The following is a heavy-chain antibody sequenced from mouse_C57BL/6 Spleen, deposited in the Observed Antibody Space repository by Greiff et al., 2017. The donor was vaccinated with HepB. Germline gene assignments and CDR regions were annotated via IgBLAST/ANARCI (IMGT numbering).Heavy chain of an antibody. V-gene: IGHV1-47*01. CDR2: FHPYNDDT. Sequence: VKLMESGAELVKPGASVKMSCKASGYTFTTYPIEWMKQNHGKSLEWIGNFHPYNDDTKYNEKFKGKATLTVEKSSSTVYLELSRLTSDDSAVYYCARGNYGYYAMDYWGQGTSVTVSS. J-gene: IGHJ4*01. CDR3: ARGNYGYYAMDY. CDR1: GYTFTTYP. D-gene: IGHD1-1*01.